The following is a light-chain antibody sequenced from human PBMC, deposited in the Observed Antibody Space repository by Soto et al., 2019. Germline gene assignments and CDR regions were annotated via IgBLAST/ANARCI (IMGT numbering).Light chain of an antibody. CDR2: AAS. CDR3: QQANDFPQT. J-gene: IGKJ1*01. Sequence: DIQMTQSPSSVSASVGDRVTITCRASQDISRWLGWYQQKPGKAPNLLIFAASTLHSGVPSRFSGSGSGTEFTLTISSLQLEDFGTYYCQQANDFPQTFGQGTKVEIK. V-gene: IGKV1-12*01. CDR1: QDISRW.